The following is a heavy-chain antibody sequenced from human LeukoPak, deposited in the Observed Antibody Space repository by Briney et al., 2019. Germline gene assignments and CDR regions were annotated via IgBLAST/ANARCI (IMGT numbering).Heavy chain of an antibody. CDR1: GFTFSSYA. CDR3: AKVISLLWFGESSDYGMDV. D-gene: IGHD3-10*01. Sequence: GGSLRLSCAASGFTFSSYAMSWVGQAPGKGLEWVSAISGSGGSTYYADSVKGRFTISRDNSKNTLYLQMNSLRAEDTAVYYCAKVISLLWFGESSDYGMDVWGQGTTVTVSS. CDR2: ISGSGGST. J-gene: IGHJ6*02. V-gene: IGHV3-23*01.